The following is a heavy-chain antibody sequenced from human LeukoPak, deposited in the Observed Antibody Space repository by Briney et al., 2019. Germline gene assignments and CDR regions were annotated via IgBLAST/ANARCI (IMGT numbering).Heavy chain of an antibody. CDR1: GGSFSGYY. J-gene: IGHJ5*02. V-gene: IGHV4-34*01. CDR3: ARTAPVLRYFGWFDP. Sequence: SETLSLTCAVYGGSFSGYYWSWIRQPPGKGLEWIGEINHSGSTNYNTSLKSRVTISVDTSKNQFSLKLSSVTAADTAVYYCARTAPVLRYFGWFDPWGQGTLVTVSS. D-gene: IGHD3-9*01. CDR2: INHSGST.